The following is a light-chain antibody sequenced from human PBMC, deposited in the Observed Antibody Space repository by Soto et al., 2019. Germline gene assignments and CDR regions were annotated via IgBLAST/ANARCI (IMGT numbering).Light chain of an antibody. J-gene: IGKJ3*01. CDR1: QSVSSSY. CDR2: GAS. CDR3: QQYGTSST. Sequence: EIVLTQSPGTLSLSPGERATLSCRASQSVSSSYLAWYQQKPGQAPRLLIYGASSRATGIPDRFSGSGSGTDFTLTISRLEPEDFAMYYCQQYGTSSTFGPGTKVDIK. V-gene: IGKV3-20*01.